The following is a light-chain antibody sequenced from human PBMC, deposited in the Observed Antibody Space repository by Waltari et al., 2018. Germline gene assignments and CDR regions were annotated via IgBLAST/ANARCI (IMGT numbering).Light chain of an antibody. Sequence: EIVLTQSPATLSLSPGERATLSCSPSQSVGNYLAWYQHKPGQAPRLLIYDASNRATGIPARFRGSGSGTDFTLTISSLEPEDFVVYYCQQRHNWPPSLTFGGGTKVEIK. CDR3: QQRHNWPPSLT. V-gene: IGKV3-11*01. J-gene: IGKJ4*01. CDR1: QSVGNY. CDR2: DAS.